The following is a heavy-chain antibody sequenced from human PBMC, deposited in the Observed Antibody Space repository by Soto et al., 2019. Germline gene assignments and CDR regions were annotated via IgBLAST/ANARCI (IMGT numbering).Heavy chain of an antibody. V-gene: IGHV3-23*01. J-gene: IGHJ5*02. D-gene: IGHD2-2*01. Sequence: GGSLRLSCAASGFTFSSYAMSWVRQAPGKGLEWVSAISGSGGSTYYADSVKGRFTISRDNSKNTLYLQMNSLRAEDTAVYYCANSPQVVVPAAIMWGSANWFDPWGQGTLVTVSS. CDR2: ISGSGGST. CDR3: ANSPQVVVPAAIMWGSANWFDP. CDR1: GFTFSSYA.